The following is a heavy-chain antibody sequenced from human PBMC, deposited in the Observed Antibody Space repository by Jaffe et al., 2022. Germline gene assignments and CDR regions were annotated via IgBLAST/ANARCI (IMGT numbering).Heavy chain of an antibody. Sequence: QVQLVESGGGVVQPGGSLRLSCAASGFTFSSYGMHWVRQAPGKGLEWVAFIRYDGSNKYYADSVKGRFTISRDNSKNTLYLQMNSLRAEDTAVYYCATCGGIAAAFYYYYYYYMDVWGKGTTVTVSS. D-gene: IGHD6-13*01. V-gene: IGHV3-30*02. CDR3: ATCGGIAAAFYYYYYYYMDV. J-gene: IGHJ6*03. CDR1: GFTFSSYG. CDR2: IRYDGSNK.